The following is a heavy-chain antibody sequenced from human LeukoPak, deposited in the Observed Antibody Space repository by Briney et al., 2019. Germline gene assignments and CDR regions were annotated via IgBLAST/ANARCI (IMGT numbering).Heavy chain of an antibody. V-gene: IGHV2-5*02. CDR1: GFSLSTSGVG. Sequence: SGPTVVNPTQTLTLTCTFSGFSLSTSGVGVGWIRQPPGTALEWHALIYWDDDKRYSPSLKSRLTITKDTSKNQVVLTMTNMDPVDTATYYCAHSRPPFYGSSGYLADYWGQGTLVTVSS. J-gene: IGHJ4*02. D-gene: IGHD3-22*01. CDR2: IYWDDDK. CDR3: AHSRPPFYGSSGYLADY.